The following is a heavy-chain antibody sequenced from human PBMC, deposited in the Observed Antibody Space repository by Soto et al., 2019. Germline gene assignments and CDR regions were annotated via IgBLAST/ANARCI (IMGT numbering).Heavy chain of an antibody. D-gene: IGHD2-21*01. CDR3: VRESIYATAY. J-gene: IGHJ4*02. Sequence: KTSETLSLTXTVSGGSITSGGYHWSWIRQLPGKGLEWIGYISDSGSTYYKPSLKSRVTISADTSKNQFSLEVRSVTAADTAVYYCVRESIYATAYWGQGTLVTVSS. V-gene: IGHV4-31*02. CDR2: ISDSGST. CDR1: GGSITSGGYH.